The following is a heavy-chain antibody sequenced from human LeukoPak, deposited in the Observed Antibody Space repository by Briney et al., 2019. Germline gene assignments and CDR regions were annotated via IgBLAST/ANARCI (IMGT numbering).Heavy chain of an antibody. J-gene: IGHJ4*02. CDR2: IRQNGSEI. CDR1: GFTFSEYW. D-gene: IGHD2-8*01. V-gene: IGHV3-7*01. CDR3: ADPGVGH. Sequence: GGSLRLSCAASGFTFSEYWMSWVRQAPGKGLEWVANIRQNGSEIAYADSVEGRFTISRDDAQKSLYLEMNRLRVEDTAVYYCADPGVGHWGRGTLVTVSA.